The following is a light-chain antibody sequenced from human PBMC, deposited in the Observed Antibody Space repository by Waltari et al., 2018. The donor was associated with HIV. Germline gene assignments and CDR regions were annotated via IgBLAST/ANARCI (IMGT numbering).Light chain of an antibody. Sequence: QSALTQPASVSGSPGQSITISCTGTSNDVGYYNLVSCYQQDPGKAPKVMIYEVSKRPSGVTNRFSGSKSGNTASLTISGLQAEDEADYYCGSYAGSNAYVFGIGTKVTVL. CDR3: GSYAGSNAYV. CDR1: SNDVGYYNL. V-gene: IGLV2-23*02. CDR2: EVS. J-gene: IGLJ1*01.